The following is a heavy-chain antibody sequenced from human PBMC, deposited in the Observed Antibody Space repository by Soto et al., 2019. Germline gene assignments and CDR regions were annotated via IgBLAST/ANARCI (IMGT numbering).Heavy chain of an antibody. CDR3: ARDWKGAEGFDP. D-gene: IGHD1-1*01. CDR1: GYTFSTYG. J-gene: IGHJ5*02. Sequence: QVQLVQSGAEVKKPGASVKVSCKASGYTFSTYGFSWVRQAPGQGLEWMGWIGADNGDTNYAQKFQGRVTMTTDTSTDTSYMELRSLTSDETAVYFCARDWKGAEGFDPWGQGTLVTVSS. CDR2: IGADNGDT. V-gene: IGHV1-18*01.